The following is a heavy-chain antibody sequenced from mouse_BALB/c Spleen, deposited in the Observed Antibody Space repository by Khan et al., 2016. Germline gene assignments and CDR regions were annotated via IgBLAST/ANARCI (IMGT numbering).Heavy chain of an antibody. Sequence: VQLVASGGGLVQPGGSRTLSCAASGFTFSSFGMHWVRQAPEKGLEWVAYISSGTSTIYYVDTVQGRFIISRDNPKDTLFLQMTSLRSEDTAMYYCARNYYDHTSWFASGGQGTLVTVSA. CDR2: ISSGTSTI. D-gene: IGHD2-4*01. CDR3: ARNYYDHTSWFAS. V-gene: IGHV5-17*02. CDR1: GFTFSSFG. J-gene: IGHJ3*01.